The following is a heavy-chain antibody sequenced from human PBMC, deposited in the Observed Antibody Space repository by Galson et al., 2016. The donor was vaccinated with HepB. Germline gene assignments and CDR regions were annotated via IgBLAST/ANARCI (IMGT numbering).Heavy chain of an antibody. CDR1: GDSVSSNSAA. CDR3: ARDPPVSNSIFDM. V-gene: IGHV6-1*01. Sequence: CAISGDSVSSNSAAWNWIRQSPPRGLEWLGRTYYRSKWYTDYAVSVKSRVTVNPDTSKNQFSLQLNSVTPEDTAVYYCARDPPVSNSIFDMWGQGTMVTVSS. J-gene: IGHJ3*02. D-gene: IGHD4-23*01. CDR2: TYYRSKWYT.